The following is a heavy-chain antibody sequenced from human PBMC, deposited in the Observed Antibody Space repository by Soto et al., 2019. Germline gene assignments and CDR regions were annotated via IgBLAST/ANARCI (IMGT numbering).Heavy chain of an antibody. D-gene: IGHD3-22*01. CDR2: IYSGGST. CDR1: GFTVSSNY. Sequence: EVQLVESGGGLIQPGGSLRLSCAASGFTVSSNYMSWVRQAPGKGLEWVSVIYSGGSTYYADSVKGRFTISRDNSQNTLYLQMNSLRAEDTAVYYCARDRVESGYPEYFQNWGQGTLVTVSS. CDR3: ARDRVESGYPEYFQN. J-gene: IGHJ1*01. V-gene: IGHV3-53*01.